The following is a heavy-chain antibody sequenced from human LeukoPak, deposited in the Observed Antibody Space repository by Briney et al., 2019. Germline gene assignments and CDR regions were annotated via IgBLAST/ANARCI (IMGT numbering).Heavy chain of an antibody. CDR2: ISSSSSYI. V-gene: IGHV3-21*01. Sequence: GCSVRVSCVASGYTFSRYRMNWVRRAPGKGLEWVSSISSSSSYIYYADSVQGRFTISRDNAKNSLYPQMNSLRAEDTAVYYCAREGSGVAGHFDYWGQGTLVTVSS. CDR3: AREGSGVAGHFDY. D-gene: IGHD6-19*01. J-gene: IGHJ4*02. CDR1: GYTFSRYR.